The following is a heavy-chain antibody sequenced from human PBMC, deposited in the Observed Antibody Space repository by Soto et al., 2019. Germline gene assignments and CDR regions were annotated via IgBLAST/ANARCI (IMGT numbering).Heavy chain of an antibody. CDR1: GGSVNNKTYY. J-gene: IGHJ4*02. CDR2: VYYSGTT. D-gene: IGHD3-9*01. Sequence: ETLSLTCSVSGGSVNNKTYYWSWIRQPPGKRLEWIGFVYYSGTTNYNPSLKSRVTISIDMSKNQFSLRLSSVTAADTALYYCARTTAVPNTLRSRYFFDFWGQGTLVTVSS. V-gene: IGHV4-61*01. CDR3: ARTTAVPNTLRSRYFFDF.